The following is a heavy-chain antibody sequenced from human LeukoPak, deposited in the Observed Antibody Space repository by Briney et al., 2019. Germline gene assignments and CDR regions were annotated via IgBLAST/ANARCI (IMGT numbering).Heavy chain of an antibody. CDR2: INPSGGST. CDR1: GYTFTSYY. CDR3: ARDYSGAAPFDY. V-gene: IGHV1-46*01. J-gene: IGHJ4*02. Sequence: ASVKVSCKASGYTFTSYYMHWVRQAPGQGLEGMGIINPSGGSTSYAQKFQGRVTMTRDTSTSTVYMELSSLRSEDTAVYYCARDYSGAAPFDYWGQGTLVTVSS. D-gene: IGHD4-17*01.